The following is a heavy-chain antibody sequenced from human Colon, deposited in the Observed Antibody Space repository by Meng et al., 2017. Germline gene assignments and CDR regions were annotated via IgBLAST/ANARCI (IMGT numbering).Heavy chain of an antibody. CDR1: GGSLISSNW. V-gene: IGHV4-4*02. Sequence: QAQLQGLGRGLVKSSGTLSLTCVVSGGSLISSNWWTWVRQAPGKGLEWIGEIYRSGSTNYNPSLKSRVTISIDTSKNEFSLKLTSVTAADTALYYCARRVQYSSGYYYFDFWGQGTLVTVSS. D-gene: IGHD3-22*01. CDR3: ARRVQYSSGYYYFDF. J-gene: IGHJ4*02. CDR2: IYRSGST.